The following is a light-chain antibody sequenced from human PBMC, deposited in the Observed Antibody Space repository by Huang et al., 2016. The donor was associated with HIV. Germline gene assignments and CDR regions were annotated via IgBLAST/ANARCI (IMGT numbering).Light chain of an antibody. V-gene: IGKV3-15*01. CDR1: QSVGSN. CDR3: QQHNTWPRT. J-gene: IGKJ1*01. Sequence: EIVMTQSPATLSVSPGARATLSCRASQSVGSNLAWYQQRRGQAPRLRIYAASTRASGTPARFSCRGSGTEFTLTVSSLQSEEFAVYYCQQHNTWPRTFGQGTRV. CDR2: AAS.